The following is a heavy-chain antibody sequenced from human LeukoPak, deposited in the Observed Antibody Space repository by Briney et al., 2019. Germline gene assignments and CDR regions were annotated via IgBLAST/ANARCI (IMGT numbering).Heavy chain of an antibody. CDR2: ISGDGVSP. D-gene: IGHD1-26*01. V-gene: IGHV3-23*01. Sequence: GGSLRLSCAASGFTFNNYALTWVRQTPGKGLECVSAISGDGVSPYYVDSVRGRFTISRDNSKNTLYLQMNSLRAEDTAVYYCAKEKWELPFDYWGQGTLVTVSS. CDR1: GFTFNNYA. J-gene: IGHJ4*02. CDR3: AKEKWELPFDY.